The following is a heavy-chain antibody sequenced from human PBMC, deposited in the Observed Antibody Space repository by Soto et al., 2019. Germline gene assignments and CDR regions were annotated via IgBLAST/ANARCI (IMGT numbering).Heavy chain of an antibody. CDR1: GFTFSSYA. Sequence: GGSLRLSCAASGFTFSSYAMSWVRQAPGKGLEWVSAISDSGGSRYYADSVKGRFTISRDNAKNTLYLQMNSLRAEDTAVYYSAKALDQWLSYWFDHWGQGTLVTVSS. J-gene: IGHJ5*02. V-gene: IGHV3-23*01. D-gene: IGHD6-19*01. CDR3: AKALDQWLSYWFDH. CDR2: ISDSGGSR.